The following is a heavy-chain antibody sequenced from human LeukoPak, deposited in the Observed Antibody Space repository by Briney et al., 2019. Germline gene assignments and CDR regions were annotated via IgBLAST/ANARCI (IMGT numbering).Heavy chain of an antibody. CDR2: ISSSSSYI. Sequence: GGSLRLSCAASGFTFSSYSMNWVRQAPGKGLEWVSSISSSSSYIYYADSVKGRFTISRDNAKNSLYLQMNALRAEDTAVYYCAINHRDGYSELGYWGQGTLVTVSS. D-gene: IGHD5-24*01. V-gene: IGHV3-21*01. J-gene: IGHJ4*02. CDR3: AINHRDGYSELGY. CDR1: GFTFSSYS.